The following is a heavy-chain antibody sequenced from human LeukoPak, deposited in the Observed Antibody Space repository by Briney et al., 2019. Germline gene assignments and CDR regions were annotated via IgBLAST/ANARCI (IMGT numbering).Heavy chain of an antibody. Sequence: RASVKVSCKASGGTFSSYAISWVRQAPGQGLEWMGGIIPIFGTANYAQKFQGRVTITADKSTRTAYMELSSLRSEDTAVYYCARGGPYYYDSSGPKYWGQGTLVTVSS. CDR3: ARGGPYYYDSSGPKY. CDR2: IIPIFGTA. CDR1: GGTFSSYA. D-gene: IGHD3-22*01. V-gene: IGHV1-69*06. J-gene: IGHJ4*02.